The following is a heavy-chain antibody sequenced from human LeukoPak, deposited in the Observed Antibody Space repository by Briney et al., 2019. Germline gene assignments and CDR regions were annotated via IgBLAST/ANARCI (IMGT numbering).Heavy chain of an antibody. Sequence: ASVKVSCKASGYTLTQHSMNWVRQAPGQGLEWMGWINTNTGNPTYAQGFTGRFVFSLDTSVSTAYPQISSLKAEDTAVYYCARDKGIVGATKGDYWGQGTLVTVSS. J-gene: IGHJ4*02. V-gene: IGHV7-4-1*02. CDR2: INTNTGNP. CDR1: GYTLTQHS. CDR3: ARDKGIVGATKGDY. D-gene: IGHD1-26*01.